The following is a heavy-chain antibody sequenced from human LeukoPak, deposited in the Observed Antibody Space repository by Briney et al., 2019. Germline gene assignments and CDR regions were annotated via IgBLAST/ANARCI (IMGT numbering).Heavy chain of an antibody. CDR1: GFTFSDYY. Sequence: GVSLRLSCAASGFTFSDYYMSWIRQAPGKGLEWVSYISSSGSTIYYADSVKGRFTISRDSAKNSLYLQMNSLRAEDTAVYYCARARRYCSSTSCYSFDYWGQGTLVTVSS. CDR3: ARARRYCSSTSCYSFDY. V-gene: IGHV3-11*04. CDR2: ISSSGSTI. D-gene: IGHD2-2*01. J-gene: IGHJ4*02.